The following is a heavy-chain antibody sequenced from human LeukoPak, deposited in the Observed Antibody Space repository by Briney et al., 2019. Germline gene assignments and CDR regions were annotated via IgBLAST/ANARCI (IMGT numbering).Heavy chain of an antibody. CDR3: ARGHYYGMDV. CDR2: INDVGRTT. CDR1: GFPFSGYW. V-gene: IGHV3-74*01. Sequence: AGSLTLSCAASGFPFSGYWMHWVRQAPGKGLVWVSGINDVGRTTSYADSVKGRFTISRDNAKNTLYLQMNSLRAEDTAVYYCARGHYYGMDVWGHGTTVTVSS. J-gene: IGHJ6*02.